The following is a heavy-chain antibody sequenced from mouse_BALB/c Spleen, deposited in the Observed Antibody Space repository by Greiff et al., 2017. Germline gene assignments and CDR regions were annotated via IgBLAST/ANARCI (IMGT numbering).Heavy chain of an antibody. CDR3: ARSGIYYAMDY. Sequence: VQLQQSGAELVRPGVSVKISCKGSGYTFTDYAMHWVKQSHAKSLEWIGVISTYYGDASYNQKFKGKATMTVDKSSSTAYMELARLTSEDSAIYYCARSGIYYAMDYWGQGTSVTVSS. V-gene: IGHV1S137*01. CDR2: ISTYYGDA. CDR1: GYTFTDYA. D-gene: IGHD2-14*01. J-gene: IGHJ4*01.